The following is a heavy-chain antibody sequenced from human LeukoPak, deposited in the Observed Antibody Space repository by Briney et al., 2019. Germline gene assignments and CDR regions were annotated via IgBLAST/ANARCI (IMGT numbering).Heavy chain of an antibody. J-gene: IGHJ3*01. CDR2: IKQDGSEK. CDR3: ARGGMVPAD. V-gene: IGHV3-7*01. CDR1: GFTFSSFW. Sequence: GGSLRLSCAASGFTFSSFWMSWVRQAPGKGLEWVANIKQDGSEKYYVDSVKGRFTISRDNAKNSLFLQMNSLRTEDTAVYYCARGGMVPADWGQGTMVTVSS. D-gene: IGHD4/OR15-4a*01.